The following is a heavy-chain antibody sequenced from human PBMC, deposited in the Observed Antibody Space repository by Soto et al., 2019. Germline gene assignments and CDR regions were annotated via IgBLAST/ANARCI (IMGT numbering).Heavy chain of an antibody. CDR2: IRSKAYGGTT. Sequence: GGSLRLSCTASGFTFGDYAMSWFRQAPGKGLEWVGFIRSKAYGGTTEYAASVKGRFTISRDDSKSIAHLQMNSLKTEDTAVYYCTRDPGVVVVPAAMGFDSWGQGTLVTVSS. D-gene: IGHD2-2*01. J-gene: IGHJ5*01. V-gene: IGHV3-49*03. CDR1: GFTFGDYA. CDR3: TRDPGVVVVPAAMGFDS.